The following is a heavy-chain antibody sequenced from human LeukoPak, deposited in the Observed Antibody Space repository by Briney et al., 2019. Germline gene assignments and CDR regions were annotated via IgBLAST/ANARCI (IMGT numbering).Heavy chain of an antibody. D-gene: IGHD2-15*01. CDR3: ARVPLGRRSMDV. J-gene: IGHJ6*02. CDR2: IYYSGST. Sequence: SETLSLTCTVSGGSISSSSYYWGWIRQPPGKGLEWIGSIYYSGSTYYNPSLKSRVTISVDTSKNQFSLKLSSVTAADTAVYYCARVPLGRRSMDVWGQGTTVTVSS. V-gene: IGHV4-39*07. CDR1: GGSISSSSYY.